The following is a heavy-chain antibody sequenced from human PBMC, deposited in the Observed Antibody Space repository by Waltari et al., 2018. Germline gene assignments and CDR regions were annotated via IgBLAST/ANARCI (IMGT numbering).Heavy chain of an antibody. CDR1: GGSISSSSYH. J-gene: IGHJ6*01. V-gene: IGHV4-39*07. CDR3: AHSGYDYGHYYGIRV. Sequence: QLQLQESGPGLVKPSETLSLTCSVSGGSISSSSYHWGWIRQSPGQGLEWIGTIDYSGSTYYNPSLKSRVTISVDTSKNQFSLKLSSVTAADTAVYFCAHSGYDYGHYYGIRVWGQGTTVTVSS. D-gene: IGHD5-12*01. CDR2: IDYSGST.